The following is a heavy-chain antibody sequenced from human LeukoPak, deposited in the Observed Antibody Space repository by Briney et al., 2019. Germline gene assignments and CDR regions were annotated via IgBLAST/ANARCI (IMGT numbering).Heavy chain of an antibody. V-gene: IGHV3-9*01. CDR2: ISWNSGSI. CDR3: AKGPGMDV. Sequence: GRSLRLSCAASGFTFDDYAMHWVRQAPGKGLEWVSGISWNSGSIGYADSVKGRFTISRDNAKNSLYLQMNSLRAEDTALYYCAKGPGMDVWGQGTTVTVSS. J-gene: IGHJ6*02. CDR1: GFTFDDYA.